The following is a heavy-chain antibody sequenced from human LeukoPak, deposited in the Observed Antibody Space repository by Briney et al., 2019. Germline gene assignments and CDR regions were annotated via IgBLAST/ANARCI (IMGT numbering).Heavy chain of an antibody. Sequence: GGSLRLSCAASGFTFSSYAMSWVRQAPGKGLEWVSAISGSGGSTYYADSVKGRFTISRDNSKNTLYLQMNSLKAEDTAVYYCAKENDYGDYVDPFDYWGQGTLVTVSS. CDR3: AKENDYGDYVDPFDY. V-gene: IGHV3-23*01. CDR1: GFTFSSYA. CDR2: ISGSGGST. D-gene: IGHD4-17*01. J-gene: IGHJ4*02.